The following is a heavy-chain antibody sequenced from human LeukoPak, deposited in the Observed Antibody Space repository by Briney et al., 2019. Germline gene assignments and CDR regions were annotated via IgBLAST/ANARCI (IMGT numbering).Heavy chain of an antibody. J-gene: IGHJ4*02. CDR1: GGSISSSSYY. CDR2: IYYSGST. V-gene: IGHV4-39*01. D-gene: IGHD6-13*01. Sequence: SETLSLTCTVSGGSISSSSYYWGWIRQPPGKGLEWIGSIYYSGSTYYNPSLKSRVTISVDTSKNQFSLKLSSVTAADTAVYYCVPASWYCYFDYWGQGTLVTVSS. CDR3: VPASWYCYFDY.